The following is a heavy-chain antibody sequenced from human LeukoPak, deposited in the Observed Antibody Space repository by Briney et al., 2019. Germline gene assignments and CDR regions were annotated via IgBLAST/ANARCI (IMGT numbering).Heavy chain of an antibody. CDR2: IYNTGGT. V-gene: IGHV3-66*01. Sequence: GGSLRLSCAASGFSISSDYMTWVRQAPGKGLGWVSVIYNTGGTKYADSVRGRFTISRDNSKNTVFLQMNSLRPEDTAVYYCVRATWDYWGQGTLVTVSS. J-gene: IGHJ4*02. CDR3: VRATWDY. CDR1: GFSISSDY.